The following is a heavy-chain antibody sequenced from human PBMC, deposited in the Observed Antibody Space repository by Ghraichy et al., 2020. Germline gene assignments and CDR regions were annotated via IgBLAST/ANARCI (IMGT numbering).Heavy chain of an antibody. J-gene: IGHJ6*02. Sequence: ASVKVSCKASGYTFTSYGISWVRQAPGQGLEWMGWISAYNGNTNYAQKLQGRVTMTTDTSTSTAYMELRSLRSDDTAVYYCARGGYCTNGVCYPDYYGMDVWGQGTTVTVSS. V-gene: IGHV1-18*01. D-gene: IGHD2-8*01. CDR3: ARGGYCTNGVCYPDYYGMDV. CDR1: GYTFTSYG. CDR2: ISAYNGNT.